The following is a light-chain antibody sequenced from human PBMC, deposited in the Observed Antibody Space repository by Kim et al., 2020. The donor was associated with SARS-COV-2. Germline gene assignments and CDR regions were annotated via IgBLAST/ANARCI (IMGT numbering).Light chain of an antibody. V-gene: IGLV2-11*01. CDR2: DVS. Sequence: GQSVTISCTGPSRDVGGYNYVSWYQQHQGKAPKLMIYDVSKRPSGVPDRFSGSKSGNTASLTISGLQAEDEADYYCCSYAGSYTWVFGGGTQLTVL. CDR3: CSYAGSYTWV. CDR1: SRDVGGYNY. J-gene: IGLJ3*02.